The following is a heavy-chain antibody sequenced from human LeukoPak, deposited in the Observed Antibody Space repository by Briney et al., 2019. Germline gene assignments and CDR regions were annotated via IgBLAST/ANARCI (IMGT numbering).Heavy chain of an antibody. J-gene: IGHJ4*02. V-gene: IGHV3-23*01. CDR1: GCTFSSYA. CDR2: ISGSGGST. CDR3: ATQTREYSGSYPIDY. D-gene: IGHD1-26*01. Sequence: PGWALRLSCPSSGCTFSSYAMSGVRQAPGKGLEWVAAISGSGGSTYYPDTVKGRFTISRDNSKNTLYLQMNSVRAEDTAVYYCATQTREYSGSYPIDYWGQGTLVTVSS.